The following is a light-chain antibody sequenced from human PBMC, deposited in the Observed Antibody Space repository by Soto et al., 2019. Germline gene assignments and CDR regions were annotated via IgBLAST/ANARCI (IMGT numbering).Light chain of an antibody. V-gene: IGKV1-5*01. CDR1: QTIISW. Sequence: DIQMTQSPSTLSASVGDRVTITCRASQTIISWLAWYQQKPGNPPKLLIYDASTLQSGVPSRFSGSGSGTEFTLTIISLQPDDSATYYCQQYHIYPWAFGQGTKVDIK. J-gene: IGKJ1*01. CDR2: DAS. CDR3: QQYHIYPWA.